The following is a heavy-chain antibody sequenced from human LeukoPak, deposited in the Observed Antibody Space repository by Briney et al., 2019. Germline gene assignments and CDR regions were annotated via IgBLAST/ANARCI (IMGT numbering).Heavy chain of an antibody. CDR1: GGTFSSYA. Sequence: SVKVSCKASGGTFSSYAISWVRQAPGQGLEWMGRIIPIFGIANYAQKFQGRVTITADKSTSTAYMELSSLRSEDTAVHYCASSGYSSSRGVRGNSYGMDVWGKGTTVTVSS. D-gene: IGHD5-18*01. CDR2: IIPIFGIA. J-gene: IGHJ6*04. V-gene: IGHV1-69*04. CDR3: ASSGYSSSRGVRGNSYGMDV.